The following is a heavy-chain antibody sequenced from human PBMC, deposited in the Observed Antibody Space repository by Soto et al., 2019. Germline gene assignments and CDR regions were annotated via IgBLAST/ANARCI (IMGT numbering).Heavy chain of an antibody. D-gene: IGHD2-2*01. CDR1: GGSISSGGYY. J-gene: IGHJ4*02. Sequence: QVQLQESGPGLVKPSQTLSLTCTVSGGSISSGGYYWSWIRQHSGKGLEWIGYIYYSGSTYYNPSLKSRVTISVDTSKNQFSLKLNSVTAADTAVYYCARSSTSANYFDYWGQGTLVTVSS. CDR2: IYYSGST. V-gene: IGHV4-31*03. CDR3: ARSSTSANYFDY.